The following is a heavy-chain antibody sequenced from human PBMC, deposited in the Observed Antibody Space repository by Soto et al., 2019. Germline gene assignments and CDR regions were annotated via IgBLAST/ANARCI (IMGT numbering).Heavy chain of an antibody. CDR2: IYPGDSDT. J-gene: IGHJ6*02. D-gene: IGHD2-8*01. CDR1: GYSFTSYW. Sequence: ESLKISCKGSGYSFTSYWIGWVRQMPGKGLEWMGIIYPGDSDTRYSPSFQGQVTISADKSISTAYLQWSSLKASDTAMYYCARQDVLMVYASNYYYGMDVWGQGTTVTVSS. V-gene: IGHV5-51*01. CDR3: ARQDVLMVYASNYYYGMDV.